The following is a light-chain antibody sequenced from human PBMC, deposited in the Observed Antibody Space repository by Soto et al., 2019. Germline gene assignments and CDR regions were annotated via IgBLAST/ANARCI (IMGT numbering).Light chain of an antibody. V-gene: IGKV1-33*01. J-gene: IGKJ3*01. CDR2: AAS. CDR3: QKCDYLPI. Sequence: DIQMTQSPSSLSASVGDRVTITCQASHDITSYLNWYQHKPGKAPKLLIYAASILEAGVPSRFSGSGSGTHFTFTISSLQPEDVATYYCQKCDYLPIFGPGTKVDFK. CDR1: HDITSY.